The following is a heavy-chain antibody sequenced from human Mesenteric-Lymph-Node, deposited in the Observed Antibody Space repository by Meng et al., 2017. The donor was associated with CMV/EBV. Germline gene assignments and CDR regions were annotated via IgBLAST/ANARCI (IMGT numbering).Heavy chain of an antibody. Sequence: ASVKVSCKASGYTFTGYYMHWVRQAPGQGLEWMGWINPNSGGTNYAQKFQGRVTMTRDTSISTAYMELSRLRSDDTAVYFCARGVGYMYYYGIDVWGQGTTVTVSS. CDR2: INPNSGGT. D-gene: IGHD2-8*01. J-gene: IGHJ6*02. CDR1: GYTFTGYY. CDR3: ARGVGYMYYYGIDV. V-gene: IGHV1-2*02.